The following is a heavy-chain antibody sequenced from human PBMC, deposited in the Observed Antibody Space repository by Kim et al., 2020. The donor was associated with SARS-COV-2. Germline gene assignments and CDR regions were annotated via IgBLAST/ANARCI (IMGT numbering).Heavy chain of an antibody. D-gene: IGHD6-13*01. CDR3: ARDHYSGSWQNFDY. CDR2: IYNTGST. V-gene: IGHV4-59*01. CDR1: ADSINSYY. Sequence: SETLSLTCTVSADSINSYYWSWIRQPPGRGLEWIGYIYNTGSTNFNPSLRSRVTLSLDTSKSQFSLKLTSVTPADTAVYYCARDHYSGSWQNFDYWGQGIVVTVSS. J-gene: IGHJ4*02.